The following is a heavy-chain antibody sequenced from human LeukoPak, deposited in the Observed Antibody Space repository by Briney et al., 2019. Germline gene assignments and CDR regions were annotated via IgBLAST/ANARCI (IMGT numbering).Heavy chain of an antibody. CDR3: ARHPIGYCSGGSCRPFDY. D-gene: IGHD2-15*01. Sequence: SETLSLTCTVSGGSISSSSYYWGWIRQPPGKGLEWLGSIYYSGSTYYNPSLKSRVTISVDTSKNQFSLKLSSVTAADTAVYYCARHPIGYCSGGSCRPFDYWGQGTLVTVSS. J-gene: IGHJ4*02. CDR2: IYYSGST. CDR1: GGSISSSSYY. V-gene: IGHV4-39*01.